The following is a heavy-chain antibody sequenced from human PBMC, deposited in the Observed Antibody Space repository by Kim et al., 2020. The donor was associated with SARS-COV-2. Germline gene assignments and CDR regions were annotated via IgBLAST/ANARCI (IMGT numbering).Heavy chain of an antibody. V-gene: IGHV3-23*01. D-gene: IGHD2-21*01. Sequence: TSYADSVKGRFTISRDNAKNTLYLQMNSLRAEDTAVYYCAKVSYGGDSDYWGQGTLVTVSS. J-gene: IGHJ4*02. CDR3: AKVSYGGDSDY. CDR2: T.